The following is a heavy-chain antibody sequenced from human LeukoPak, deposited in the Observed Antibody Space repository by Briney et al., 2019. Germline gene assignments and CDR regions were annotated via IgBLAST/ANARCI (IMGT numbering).Heavy chain of an antibody. D-gene: IGHD1-26*01. J-gene: IGHJ4*02. CDR2: IYHSGST. CDR3: ARFSQWELYYFDY. Sequence: PSETLSLTCAVSGGSISSGGYSWSWIRQPPGKGLEWIGYIYHSGSTYYNPSLKSRVTISVDRSKNQFSLKLSSVTAADTAVYYCARFSQWELYYFDYWGQGTLVTVSS. CDR1: GGSISSGGYS. V-gene: IGHV4-30-2*01.